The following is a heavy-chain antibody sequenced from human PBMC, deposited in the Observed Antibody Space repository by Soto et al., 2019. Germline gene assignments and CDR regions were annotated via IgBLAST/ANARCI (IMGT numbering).Heavy chain of an antibody. D-gene: IGHD3-22*01. CDR1: GGSISSYY. CDR2: FYDSGTT. CDR3: AREHGLFSFFDY. Sequence: SETLSLTCTVSGGSISSYYWSWIRQPPGKGLEWIRNFYDSGTTNYNPSLKSRVTISVDTSKNQFSLKLSSVTAADTAIYYCAREHGLFSFFDYWGQGTPVTVSS. J-gene: IGHJ4*02. V-gene: IGHV4-59*01.